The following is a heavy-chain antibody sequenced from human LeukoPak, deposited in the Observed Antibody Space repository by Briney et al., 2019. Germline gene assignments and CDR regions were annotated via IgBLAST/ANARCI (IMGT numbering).Heavy chain of an antibody. J-gene: IGHJ4*02. D-gene: IGHD3-9*01. CDR1: GYTFTTYD. CDR2: MNPNSGNT. CDR3: ARETTIPPYYFDY. Sequence: GPVKVSCKASGYTFTTYDINWVRQATGQGLEWKGWMNPNSGNTGYAQRFQGRVTMTRNTSINAAYMELSRLTSEDTAVYYCARETTIPPYYFDYWGLGTLVTVSS. V-gene: IGHV1-8*01.